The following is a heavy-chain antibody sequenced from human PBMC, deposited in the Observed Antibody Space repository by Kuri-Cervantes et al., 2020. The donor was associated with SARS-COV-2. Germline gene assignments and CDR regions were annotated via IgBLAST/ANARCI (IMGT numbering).Heavy chain of an antibody. J-gene: IGHJ4*02. V-gene: IGHV1-69*05. CDR3: ARGTPTALLGLSDLCFDY. D-gene: IGHD2-15*01. Sequence: SVKVSCKASGGTFSSYAISWVRQAPGQGLEWMGGIIPIFGTANYAQKFQGRVMITTDESTSTAYMELSSLRSEDTAVYYCARGTPTALLGLSDLCFDYWGQGTLVTVSS. CDR1: GGTFSSYA. CDR2: IIPIFGTA.